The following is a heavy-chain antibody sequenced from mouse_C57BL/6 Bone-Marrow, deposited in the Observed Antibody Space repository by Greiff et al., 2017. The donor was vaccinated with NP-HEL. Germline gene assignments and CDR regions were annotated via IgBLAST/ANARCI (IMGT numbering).Heavy chain of an antibody. V-gene: IGHV12-3*01. CDR2: ITHSGET. CDR3: AGVLYDYDVGAMDY. J-gene: IGHJ4*01. CDR1: GFPFTSGYY. D-gene: IGHD2-4*01. Sequence: VQGVESGPGLVKPSQSLFLTCSITGFPFTSGYYWIWIRQPPGKPLEWMGYITHSGETFYNPSLQSPISITRETSKNQFFLQLNSVTTEDTAMYYCAGVLYDYDVGAMDYWGQGTSVTVSS.